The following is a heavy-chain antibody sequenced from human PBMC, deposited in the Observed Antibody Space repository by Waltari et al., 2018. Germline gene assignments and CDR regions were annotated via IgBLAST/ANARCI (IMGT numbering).Heavy chain of an antibody. J-gene: IGHJ4*02. CDR3: ARIADYSYDDY. V-gene: IGHV3-30-3*01. CDR1: GFTFRSYA. D-gene: IGHD5-18*01. CDR2: ISYDGSNK. Sequence: QVQLVESGGGVVQPGRSLRLSCAASGFTFRSYAMHWVRQAPGKGREWVAVISYDGSNKYYADSVKGRFTISRDNSKNTLYLQMNSLRAEDTAVYYCARIADYSYDDYWGQGTLVTVSS.